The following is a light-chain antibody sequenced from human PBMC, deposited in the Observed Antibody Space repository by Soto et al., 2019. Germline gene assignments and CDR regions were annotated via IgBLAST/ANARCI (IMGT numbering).Light chain of an antibody. Sequence: DIQMTQSPSSLSASVGDRVTITCQASQDISNYLNWYQQKPGKAPKLLIYDASNLETGVPSRFRRSGSGTDFTITISSLQPEDIATYYCQQYDNLPSTFGQGTKLEIK. CDR2: DAS. V-gene: IGKV1-33*01. CDR3: QQYDNLPST. CDR1: QDISNY. J-gene: IGKJ2*02.